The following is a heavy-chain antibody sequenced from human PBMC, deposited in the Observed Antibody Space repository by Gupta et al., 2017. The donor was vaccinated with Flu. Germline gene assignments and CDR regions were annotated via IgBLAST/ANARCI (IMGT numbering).Heavy chain of an antibody. V-gene: IGHV3-15*01. D-gene: IGHD6-13*01. CDR3: TTDGGGEDSSSWYFEAAFDY. CDR2: IKSKTDGGTT. CDR1: GFTFSNAW. Sequence: EVQLVESGGGLVKPGGSLRLSCAASGFTFSNAWMSWVRQAPGKGLEWVGRIKSKTDGGTTDYAAPVKGRFTISRDDSKNTLYLQMNSLKTEDTAVYYCTTDGGGEDSSSWYFEAAFDYWGQGTLVTVSS. J-gene: IGHJ4*02.